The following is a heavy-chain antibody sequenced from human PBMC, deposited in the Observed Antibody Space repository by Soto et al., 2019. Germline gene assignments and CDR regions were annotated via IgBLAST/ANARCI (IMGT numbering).Heavy chain of an antibody. J-gene: IGHJ3*02. Sequence: EVQLLESGGGLIQPGGSLRLSCAASGFTFSSYAMSWVRQAPGKGLEWVSAISNNGDNTYYADSVKGRFTISRDDSKNMLYLQMNSLRAEDTAVYSCAKVAAQYSDNWYPAFDIWGQGTTVAVSS. V-gene: IGHV3-23*01. CDR3: AKVAAQYSDNWYPAFDI. CDR2: ISNNGDNT. D-gene: IGHD6-13*01. CDR1: GFTFSSYA.